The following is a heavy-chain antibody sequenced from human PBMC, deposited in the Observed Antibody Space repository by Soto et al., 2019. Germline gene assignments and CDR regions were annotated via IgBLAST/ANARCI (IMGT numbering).Heavy chain of an antibody. CDR3: AGAPTYYYDSRGYYDSDY. V-gene: IGHV1-18*04. J-gene: IGHJ4*02. CDR1: GYPLASYG. D-gene: IGHD3-22*01. CDR2: ISDYNGNT. Sequence: ASVKVSCKDSGYPLASYGISWVRQAPGQGLEWMGWISDYNGNTNYAQKLTGRVTMTTDTSPSTAYMELGSLRYDDTAVYYCAGAPTYYYDSRGYYDSDYWGQGTMVTVSS.